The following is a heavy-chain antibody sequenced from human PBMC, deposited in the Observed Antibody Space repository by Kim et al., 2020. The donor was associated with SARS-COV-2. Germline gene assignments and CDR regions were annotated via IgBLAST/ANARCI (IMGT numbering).Heavy chain of an antibody. Sequence: ASVKVSCKASGYTFTSYYMHWVRQAPGQGLEWMGIINPSGGSTSYAQKFQGRVTMTRDTSTSTVYMELSSLRSEDTSVYYCARDLRSSGWYLKGKGLFDYWGQGTLVTVSS. V-gene: IGHV1-46*01. CDR2: INPSGGST. J-gene: IGHJ4*02. D-gene: IGHD6-19*01. CDR1: GYTFTSYY. CDR3: ARDLRSSGWYLKGKGLFDY.